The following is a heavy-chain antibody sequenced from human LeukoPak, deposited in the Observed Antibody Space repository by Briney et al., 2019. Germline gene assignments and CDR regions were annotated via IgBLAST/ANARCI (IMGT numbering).Heavy chain of an antibody. CDR1: GFTVSTNY. V-gene: IGHV3-66*01. CDR3: ARGNDYGDYYFDY. CDR2: IYSGGST. Sequence: GGSLRLSCAASGFTVSTNYMNWVRQAPGKGLEWVSVIYSGGSTYYADSVKGGFTISRDNSKNTLYLQMNSLRAEDTAVYYCARGNDYGDYYFDYWGQGTLVTVSS. J-gene: IGHJ4*02. D-gene: IGHD4-17*01.